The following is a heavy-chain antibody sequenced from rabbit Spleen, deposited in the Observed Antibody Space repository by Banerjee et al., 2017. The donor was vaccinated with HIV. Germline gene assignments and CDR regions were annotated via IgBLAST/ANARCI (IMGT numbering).Heavy chain of an antibody. Sequence: QEQLMESGGGLVQPGGSLKLSCKASGFTLTNNYDWICWVRQAPGKGLEWSACIAAGSAGTTYYANWAKGRFTISKTSSPTVTLRMTSLTVADTATYFCARDTGSGHYIDAYFDLWGPGTLVTVS. CDR1: GFTLTNNYDW. CDR2: IAAGSAGTT. CDR3: ARDTGSGHYIDAYFDL. D-gene: IGHD1-1*01. V-gene: IGHV1S45*01. J-gene: IGHJ4*01.